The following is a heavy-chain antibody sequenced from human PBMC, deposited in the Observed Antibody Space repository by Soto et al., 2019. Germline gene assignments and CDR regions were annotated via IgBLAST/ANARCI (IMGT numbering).Heavy chain of an antibody. J-gene: IGHJ5*02. CDR2: ISAYNGNT. Sequence: ASVKVSCKASGYTFTSYGISWVRQAPGQGLEWMGWISAYNGNTNYAQKLQGRVTMTTDTSTSTAYMELRSLTSDDTAVYYCARGGYDILTGYLSFDPWGQGTLVTVSS. CDR3: ARGGYDILTGYLSFDP. D-gene: IGHD3-9*01. V-gene: IGHV1-18*01. CDR1: GYTFTSYG.